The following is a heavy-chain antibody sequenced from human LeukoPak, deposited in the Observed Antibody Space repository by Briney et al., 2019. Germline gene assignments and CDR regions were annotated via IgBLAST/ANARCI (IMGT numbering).Heavy chain of an antibody. V-gene: IGHV4-59*03. Sequence: SETLSLTCTVSGDSTSNFYWNWIRQSPGKGLEWIGNIHYSGSSVYNPSLKSRGTISIDTSRRQFFLKLNSVTAADTAVYFCAPALISNWFDFGGRGPLVTVSS. CDR2: IHYSGSS. CDR1: GDSTSNFY. J-gene: IGHJ5*01. D-gene: IGHD3-10*01. CDR3: APALISNWFDF.